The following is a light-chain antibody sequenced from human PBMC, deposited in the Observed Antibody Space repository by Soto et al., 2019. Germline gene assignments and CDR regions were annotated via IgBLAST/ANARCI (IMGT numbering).Light chain of an antibody. CDR1: QSVNNIY. CDR2: SAS. V-gene: IGKV3-20*01. CDR3: QQYGSGFT. J-gene: IGKJ3*01. Sequence: IVLTQSPGTLSLSPGERATLSRRASQSVNNIYLAWFQQKPGQAPRPLIYSASSRATGVPDRFSGSGSGTDFTLTISRLEPEDFGVYYCQQYGSGFTFGPGTTVDIK.